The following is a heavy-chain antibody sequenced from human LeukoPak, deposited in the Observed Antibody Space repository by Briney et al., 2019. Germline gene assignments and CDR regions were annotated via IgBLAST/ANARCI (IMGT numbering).Heavy chain of an antibody. J-gene: IGHJ5*02. Sequence: GGSLRLSCAASGFTFSSYEMNWVRQAPGKGLEWVSYISSSGSTIYYADSVKGRFTISRDNAKNSLYLQMNSLRAEDTAVYYCARGPYCTNGVCYGWFDPWGQGTLVTVSS. V-gene: IGHV3-48*03. D-gene: IGHD2-8*01. CDR3: ARGPYCTNGVCYGWFDP. CDR1: GFTFSSYE. CDR2: ISSSGSTI.